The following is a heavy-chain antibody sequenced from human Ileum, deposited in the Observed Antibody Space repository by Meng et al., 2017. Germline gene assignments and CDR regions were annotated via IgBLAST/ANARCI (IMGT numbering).Heavy chain of an antibody. D-gene: IGHD6-13*01. CDR2: IYYSGTT. CDR1: GGSISSGGYY. CDR3: AREPPAAAGTGAVY. Sequence: QVQLQESGPGLVKPSQTLSLTCTVSGGSISSGGYYWSWIRQHPGKGLAWIGYIYYSGTTYYNPSLKSRVTISVDTSKNQFSLKLSSVTAADTAVYYCAREPPAAAGTGAVYWGQGTLVTVSS. J-gene: IGHJ4*02. V-gene: IGHV4-31*03.